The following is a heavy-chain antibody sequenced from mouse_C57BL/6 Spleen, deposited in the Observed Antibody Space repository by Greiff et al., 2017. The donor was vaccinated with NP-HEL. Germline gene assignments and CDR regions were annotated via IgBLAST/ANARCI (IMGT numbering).Heavy chain of an antibody. CDR3: ARREGWSSYAMDY. Sequence: VQLKESVAELVRPGASVKLSCTASGFNIKNTYMHWVKQRPEQGLEWIGRIDPANGNTKYAPKFKGKATLTVDTSSSTAYMQLSSLTSEDSAVYYCARREGWSSYAMDYWGQGTSVTVSS. CDR2: IDPANGNT. V-gene: IGHV14-3*01. J-gene: IGHJ4*01. CDR1: GFNIKNTY. D-gene: IGHD2-3*01.